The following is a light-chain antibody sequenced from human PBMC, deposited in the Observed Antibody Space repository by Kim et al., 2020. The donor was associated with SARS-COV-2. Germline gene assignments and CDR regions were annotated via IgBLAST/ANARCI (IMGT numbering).Light chain of an antibody. V-gene: IGLV3-19*01. CDR2: GKN. CDR3: NSRGSNDNVF. Sequence: SSELTQDPAVSVALGQTVRITCQGDSLRSYYATWYQQKPGQAPIVVIYGKNNRPSGIPDRFSGSSSGDTASLTITGTQAGDEADYYCNSRGSNDNVFFGG. CDR1: SLRSYY. J-gene: IGLJ2*01.